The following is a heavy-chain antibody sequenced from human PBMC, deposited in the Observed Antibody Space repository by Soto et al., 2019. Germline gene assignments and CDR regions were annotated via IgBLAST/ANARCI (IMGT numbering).Heavy chain of an antibody. CDR3: ARERGRIGFDP. V-gene: IGHV4-59*01. D-gene: IGHD3-10*01. J-gene: IGHJ5*02. Sequence: QVQLQESGPGLVKPSETLSLTCTVSGGSISSYYWSWIRQPPGKGLEWIGYIYYSGSTNYNPSHTGRVTISVDTSKNQFSLKLSSVTAADTAVYYCARERGRIGFDPWGQGTLVTVSS. CDR2: IYYSGST. CDR1: GGSISSYY.